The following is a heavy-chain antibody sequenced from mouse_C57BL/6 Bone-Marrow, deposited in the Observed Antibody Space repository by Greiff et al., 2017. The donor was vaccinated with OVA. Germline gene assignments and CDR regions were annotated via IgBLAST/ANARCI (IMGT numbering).Heavy chain of an antibody. J-gene: IGHJ4*01. CDR3: ARGYYGSSEDWYAMDY. Sequence: LVESGPELVKPGASVKISCKASGYAFSSSWMNWVKQRPGKGLEWIGRIYPGDGDTNYNGKFKGKATLTADKSSSTAYMQLSSLTSEDSAVYFCARGYYGSSEDWYAMDYWGQGTSVTVSS. CDR1: GYAFSSSW. D-gene: IGHD1-1*01. V-gene: IGHV1-82*01. CDR2: IYPGDGDT.